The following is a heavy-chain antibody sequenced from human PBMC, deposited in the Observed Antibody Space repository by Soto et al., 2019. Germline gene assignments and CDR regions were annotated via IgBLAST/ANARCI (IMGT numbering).Heavy chain of an antibody. Sequence: SGPTLVNPTHTLTLTCTFSGFSLSTIGVGVGWIRQPPGKALEWLTLVYWNDDRRYSPSLRSRLTITKDTSRNQVVLTMTDMDHVDTATYYCASLPALYGTGSYRFDSWGQGTRVTVSS. J-gene: IGHJ4*02. CDR2: VYWNDDR. V-gene: IGHV2-5*01. D-gene: IGHD3-10*01. CDR3: ASLPALYGTGSYRFDS. CDR1: GFSLSTIGVG.